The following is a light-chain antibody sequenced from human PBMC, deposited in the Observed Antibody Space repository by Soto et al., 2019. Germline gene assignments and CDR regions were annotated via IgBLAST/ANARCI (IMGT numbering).Light chain of an antibody. V-gene: IGLV1-44*01. CDR2: SNN. CDR1: SSKKASNT. Sequence: QSVVTQPPSASGGPGERGTICCLGDSSKKASNTVNWYQQLPGTAPKLLIYSNNQRPSGVPDRFSGSKSGTSASLAISGLQSEDEADYYWAAWDDSLNGPHYVFGTGTKVTVL. CDR3: AAWDDSLNGPHYV. J-gene: IGLJ1*01.